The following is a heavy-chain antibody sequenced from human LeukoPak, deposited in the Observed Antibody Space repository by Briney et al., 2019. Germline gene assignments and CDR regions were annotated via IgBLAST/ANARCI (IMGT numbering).Heavy chain of an antibody. J-gene: IGHJ4*02. V-gene: IGHV3-23*01. Sequence: GGSLRLSCAASGFTFSSYAMSWVRQAPGKGLEWVSAISGSGGSTYYADSVKGRFTISRDNSKNTLYLQMNSLRPEDTAVYYCARTGDPLYYYGSGSYPKPGGPPDYWGQGTLVTVSS. CDR3: ARTGDPLYYYGSGSYPKPGGPPDY. CDR1: GFTFSSYA. CDR2: ISGSGGST. D-gene: IGHD3-10*01.